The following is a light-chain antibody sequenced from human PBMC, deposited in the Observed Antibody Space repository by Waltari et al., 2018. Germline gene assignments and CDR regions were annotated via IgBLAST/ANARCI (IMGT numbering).Light chain of an antibody. Sequence: QSALTQPASVSGSPGQSITISCTGSSSELGCDDAGSWYEYHPDQAPKVIIYDVNKRPSGVSDRFPGSKSGNTASLTISGLQAEDEATFYCSSQTTNNGVIFGGGTKVTVL. CDR3: SSQTTNNGVI. CDR2: DVN. J-gene: IGLJ2*01. CDR1: SSELGCDDA. V-gene: IGLV2-14*03.